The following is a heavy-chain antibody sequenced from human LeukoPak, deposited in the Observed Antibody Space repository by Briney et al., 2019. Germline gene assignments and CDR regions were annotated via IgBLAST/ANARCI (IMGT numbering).Heavy chain of an antibody. CDR3: ARVGYDSGGSY. D-gene: IGHD3-22*01. CDR1: GFTFSNYE. Sequence: PGGSLRLSCVASGFTFSNYEMNWVRQAPGKGLEWVSNIRSSGTTIHYADSVKGRFTISRDNAKNALYLQMNSLRADDMAVYYCARVGYDSGGSYWGQGALVTVSS. J-gene: IGHJ4*02. V-gene: IGHV3-48*03. CDR2: IRSSGTTI.